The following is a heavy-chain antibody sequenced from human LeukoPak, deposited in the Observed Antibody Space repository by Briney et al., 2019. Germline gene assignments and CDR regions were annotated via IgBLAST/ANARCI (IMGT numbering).Heavy chain of an antibody. Sequence: GGSLRLSCAASGFTFSSYSMNWVRQAPGKGLEWVSSISSSSSTIYYADSVKGRFTISRDNAKNSLYLQMNSLRAEDTAVYYCARSYSSSSTMAFDYWGQGTLVTVSS. J-gene: IGHJ4*02. CDR2: ISSSSSTI. V-gene: IGHV3-48*01. D-gene: IGHD6-6*01. CDR1: GFTFSSYS. CDR3: ARSYSSSSTMAFDY.